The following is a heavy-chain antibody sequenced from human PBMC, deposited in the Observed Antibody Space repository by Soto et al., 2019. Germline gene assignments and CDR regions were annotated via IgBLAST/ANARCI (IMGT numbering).Heavy chain of an antibody. J-gene: IGHJ3*02. V-gene: IGHV1-8*01. Sequence: ASVKVSCKASGYTFTSYDINWVRQATGQGLEWMGWMNPNSGNTGYAQKFQGRVTISVDTSKNQFSLKLSSVTAADTAVYYCARRMPLHCSGGSCYSWAFDIWGQGTMVTVSS. CDR2: MNPNSGNT. D-gene: IGHD2-15*01. CDR1: GYTFTSYD. CDR3: ARRMPLHCSGGSCYSWAFDI.